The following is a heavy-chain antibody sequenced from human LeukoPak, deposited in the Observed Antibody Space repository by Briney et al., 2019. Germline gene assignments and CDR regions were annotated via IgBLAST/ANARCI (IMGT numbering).Heavy chain of an antibody. CDR2: IYTSGST. Sequence: SETLSLTCTVSGGSISSYYWSWIRQPPGKGLEWIGRIYTSGSTNYNPSLKSRVTISVDTSKNQFSLKLSSVTAADTAVYYCAREVVIISKGIDYWGQGTLVTVSS. D-gene: IGHD3-3*01. CDR3: AREVVIISKGIDY. J-gene: IGHJ4*02. CDR1: GGSISSYY. V-gene: IGHV4-4*08.